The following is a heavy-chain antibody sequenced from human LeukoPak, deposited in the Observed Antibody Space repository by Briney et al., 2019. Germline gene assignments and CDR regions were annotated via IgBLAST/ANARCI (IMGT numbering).Heavy chain of an antibody. D-gene: IGHD3-22*01. Sequence: ASVKVSCKASGYTFTSYGISWVRQAPAQGLEWMGWISAYNGNTNYAQKLQGRVTMTTDTSTSTAYMELRSLRSDDTAVYYCARDWGYYDSSGYYPQRTLDYWGQGTLVTVSS. V-gene: IGHV1-18*01. J-gene: IGHJ4*02. CDR2: ISAYNGNT. CDR1: GYTFTSYG. CDR3: ARDWGYYDSSGYYPQRTLDY.